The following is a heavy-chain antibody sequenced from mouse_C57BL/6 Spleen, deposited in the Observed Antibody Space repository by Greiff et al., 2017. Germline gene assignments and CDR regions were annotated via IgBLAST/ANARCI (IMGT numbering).Heavy chain of an antibody. D-gene: IGHD4-1*01. V-gene: IGHV5-16*01. Sequence: EVMLVESEGGLVQPGSSMKLSCTASGFTFSDYYMAWVRQVPEKGLEWVANINYDGSSTYYLDSLKSRFIISRDNAKNILYLQMSSLKSEDTATYYCARDISGTPFDYWGQGTTLTVSS. J-gene: IGHJ2*01. CDR1: GFTFSDYY. CDR2: INYDGSST. CDR3: ARDISGTPFDY.